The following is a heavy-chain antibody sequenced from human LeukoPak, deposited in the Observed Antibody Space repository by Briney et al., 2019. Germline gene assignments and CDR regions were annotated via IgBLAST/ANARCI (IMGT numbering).Heavy chain of an antibody. CDR2: INPNSGCT. Sequence: GASVKVSCKASGYTFTGYYMHWVRQAPGQGLEWMGWINPNSGCTNYAQKFQGRVTMTRDTSISTAYMELSRLRSDDTAVYYCAREPMVRGGRYGMDVWGQGTTVTVSS. J-gene: IGHJ6*02. CDR3: AREPMVRGGRYGMDV. CDR1: GYTFTGYY. V-gene: IGHV1-2*02. D-gene: IGHD3-10*01.